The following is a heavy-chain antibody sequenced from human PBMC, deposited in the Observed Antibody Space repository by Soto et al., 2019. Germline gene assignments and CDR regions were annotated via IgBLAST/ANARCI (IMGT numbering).Heavy chain of an antibody. D-gene: IGHD3-9*01. CDR1: GFTFSSYA. V-gene: IGHV3-23*01. CDR3: AKDLNAYYDILTGYRDFDY. J-gene: IGHJ4*02. CDR2: ISGSGGST. Sequence: GGSLRLSCAASGFTFSSYAMSWVRQAPGKGLEWVSAISGSGGSTYYADSVKGRFTISRDNSKNTLYLQMNSLRAEDTAVYYCAKDLNAYYDILTGYRDFDYWGQGTLVTVSS.